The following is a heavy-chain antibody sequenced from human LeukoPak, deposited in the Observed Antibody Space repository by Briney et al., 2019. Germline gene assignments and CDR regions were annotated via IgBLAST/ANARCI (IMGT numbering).Heavy chain of an antibody. CDR2: VYHSGST. CDR1: GGSISSSNW. V-gene: IGHV4-4*02. J-gene: IGHJ4*02. D-gene: IGHD3-10*01. CDR3: ARGGASGTSYFDY. Sequence: SETLSLTCAVSGGSISSSNWWSWVRQPPGKGLEWFGSVYHSGSTYDNPSLKSRVTISVDTSKNQFSLKLSSVTAADTAVYYCARGGASGTSYFDYWGQGALVTVSS.